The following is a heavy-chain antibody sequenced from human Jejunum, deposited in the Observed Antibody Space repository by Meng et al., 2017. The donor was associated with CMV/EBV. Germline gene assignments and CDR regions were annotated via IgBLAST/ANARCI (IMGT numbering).Heavy chain of an antibody. D-gene: IGHD4-17*01. CDR1: GASINDYS. J-gene: IGHJ6*02. V-gene: IGHV4-59*01. CDR2: IYYSGST. CDR3: GRVNGDYYYAMDV. Sequence: VSGASINDYSWGWIRQPPGKGPEWIGYIYYSGSTTYNPSLTSRVTISLDRSKKHFSLTVRSVTAADTAVYYCGRVNGDYYYAMDVWGHGTTVTVSS.